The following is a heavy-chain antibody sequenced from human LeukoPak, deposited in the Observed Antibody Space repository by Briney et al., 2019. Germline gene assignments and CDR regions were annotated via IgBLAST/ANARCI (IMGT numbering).Heavy chain of an antibody. CDR3: ARGPLYGSGSYYDY. V-gene: IGHV3-21*01. Sequence: PGGSLRLSCAASGFTFSSYSLNWVRQAPGKGLEWVSSISSSSSYIYYADSVKGRFTISRDNAKNSLYLQMNSLRAEDTAVYYCARGPLYGSGSYYDYWGQGTLVTVSS. CDR2: ISSSSSYI. CDR1: GFTFSSYS. J-gene: IGHJ4*02. D-gene: IGHD3-10*01.